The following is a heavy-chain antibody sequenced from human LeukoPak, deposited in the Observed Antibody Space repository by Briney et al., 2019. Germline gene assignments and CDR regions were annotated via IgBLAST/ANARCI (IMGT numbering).Heavy chain of an antibody. CDR3: ARVGAKNYFDY. J-gene: IGHJ4*02. CDR1: GGSFSGYY. D-gene: IGHD2/OR15-2a*01. V-gene: IGHV4-34*01. Sequence: RPSETLSLTCAVYGGSFSGYYWSWIRQPPGKGLEWIGEINHSGSTNYNPSLKSRVTISVDTSKNQFSLKLSSVTAADTAVYYCARVGAKNYFDYWGQGTLVTVSS. CDR2: INHSGST.